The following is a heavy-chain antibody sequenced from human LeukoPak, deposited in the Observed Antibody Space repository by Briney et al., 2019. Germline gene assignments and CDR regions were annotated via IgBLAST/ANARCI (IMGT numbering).Heavy chain of an antibody. Sequence: GASVKVSCKASGYTFTDYFIHWVRQAPGQGLEWMGRIKVNSGGTNTNYAQNFQGRVTMTRDTSISTAYMELSRLTSDDTALYYCARDLSSTSNWELVYWGQGTLVTVSS. V-gene: IGHV1-2*06. CDR3: ARDLSSTSNWELVY. CDR1: GYTFTDYF. J-gene: IGHJ4*02. D-gene: IGHD1-26*01. CDR2: IKVNSGGTNT.